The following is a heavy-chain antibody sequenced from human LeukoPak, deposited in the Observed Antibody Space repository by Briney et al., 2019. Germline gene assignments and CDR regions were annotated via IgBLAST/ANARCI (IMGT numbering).Heavy chain of an antibody. V-gene: IGHV1-46*01. J-gene: IGHJ4*02. CDR1: GYTFTSYY. Sequence: GASVKVSCKASGYTFTSYYMHWVRQAPGQGLEWMGIINPSGGSTSYAQKFQGRVTMTRDMSTSTVYMELSSLRSEDTAVYYCARAIYQWEPGDYWGQGTLVTVSS. D-gene: IGHD1-14*01. CDR2: INPSGGST. CDR3: ARAIYQWEPGDY.